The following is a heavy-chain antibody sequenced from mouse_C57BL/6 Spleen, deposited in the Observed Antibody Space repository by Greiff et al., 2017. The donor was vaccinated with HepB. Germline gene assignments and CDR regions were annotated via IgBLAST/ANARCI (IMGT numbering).Heavy chain of an antibody. D-gene: IGHD1-1*01. J-gene: IGHJ4*01. CDR3: ARGDYGSSYDAMDY. CDR2: INPYNGGT. V-gene: IGHV1-19*01. CDR1: GYTFTDYY. Sequence: VHVKQSGPVLVKPGASVKMSCKASGYTFTDYYMNWVKQSHGKSLEWIGVINPYNGGTSYNQKFKGKATLTVDKSSSTAYMELNSLTSEDSAVYYCARGDYGSSYDAMDYWGQGTSVTVSS.